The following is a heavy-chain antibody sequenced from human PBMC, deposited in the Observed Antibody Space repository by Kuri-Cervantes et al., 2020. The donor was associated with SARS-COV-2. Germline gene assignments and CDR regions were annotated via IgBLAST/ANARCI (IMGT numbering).Heavy chain of an antibody. J-gene: IGHJ5*02. V-gene: IGHV4-59*08. Sequence: SETLSLTCTVSGGSISSYYGSWIRQPPGEGLEWIGYTYYSGSTNYNPSLKSGVTISVDTSKNQFSLKLSSVTAADTAVYFCARLERLGSFDPWGQGTLVTVSS. D-gene: IGHD3-3*01. CDR3: ARLERLGSFDP. CDR2: TYYSGST. CDR1: GGSISSYY.